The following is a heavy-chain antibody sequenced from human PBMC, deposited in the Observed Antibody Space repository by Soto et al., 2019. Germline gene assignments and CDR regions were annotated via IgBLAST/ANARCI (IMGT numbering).Heavy chain of an antibody. V-gene: IGHV4-31*03. CDR1: GGSISSTSHY. CDR2: ISHSGST. Sequence: QVQLQESGPGLVKPSQTLSLTCTVSGGSISSTSHYWTWILQRPGKGLEWIGYISHSGSTYYSPSLKSRVFISLDTSKAHFSLRLTSVTAADTAVYYCARQRPPRGPHYYSASDYYDGVFDPWGQGTLVTVSS. J-gene: IGHJ5*02. D-gene: IGHD3-3*01. CDR3: ARQRPPRGPHYYSASDYYDGVFDP.